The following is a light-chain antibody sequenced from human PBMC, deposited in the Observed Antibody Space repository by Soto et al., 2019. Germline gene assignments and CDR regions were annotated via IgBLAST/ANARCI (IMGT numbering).Light chain of an antibody. J-gene: IGKJ1*01. CDR3: QQYGTSPPWT. Sequence: EIVLTQSPGSLYLSPGERGTLSCRASQTVSSSYLAWYQQKPGQAPRLLLYGASSRATGIPDRFSGSGSGTDFTLTISRLEPEDFAIYYCQQYGTSPPWTFG. CDR1: QTVSSSY. V-gene: IGKV3-20*01. CDR2: GAS.